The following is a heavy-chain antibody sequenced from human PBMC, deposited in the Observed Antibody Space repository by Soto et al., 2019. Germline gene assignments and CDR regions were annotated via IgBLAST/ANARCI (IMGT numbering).Heavy chain of an antibody. Sequence: QLQLVQSGSEVKKPGASVKVSCKTSGFTFTNYGFTWVRQPPGKGLEWMGWSSALNGFTNYAQDFQGRVTLTTDSSTNTAYMELRGLRSDDTAFYYCAATTSIAIGLRDWGRGTLVSVAS. V-gene: IGHV1-18*01. CDR3: AATTSIAIGLRD. CDR2: SSALNGFT. D-gene: IGHD6-6*01. J-gene: IGHJ4*02. CDR1: GFTFTNYG.